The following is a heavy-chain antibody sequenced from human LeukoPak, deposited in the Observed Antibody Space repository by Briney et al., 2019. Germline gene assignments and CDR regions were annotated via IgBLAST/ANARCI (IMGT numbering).Heavy chain of an antibody. CDR2: IYYSGST. Sequence: SETLSLTCTVSGGSISSYCWSWIRQPPGKGLEWIGYIYYSGSTNYNPSLKSRVTISVDTSKNQFSLKLSSVTAADTAVYYCARGGDGYKSWFDPWGQGTLVTVSS. D-gene: IGHD5-24*01. V-gene: IGHV4-59*01. J-gene: IGHJ5*02. CDR3: ARGGDGYKSWFDP. CDR1: GGSISSYC.